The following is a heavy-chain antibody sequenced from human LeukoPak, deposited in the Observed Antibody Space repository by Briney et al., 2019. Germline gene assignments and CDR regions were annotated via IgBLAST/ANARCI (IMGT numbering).Heavy chain of an antibody. CDR2: ISAYNGNT. D-gene: IGHD3-22*01. CDR1: GYTFTSYG. Sequence: ASVKVSCKASGYTFTSYGISWVRQAPGQGLEWMGWISAYNGNTNYAQKLQGRVTMTTDTSTSTAYMELRSLRSDDTAVCYCARGGDYYDSSGYSRLGYWGQGTLVTVSS. V-gene: IGHV1-18*01. J-gene: IGHJ4*02. CDR3: ARGGDYYDSSGYSRLGY.